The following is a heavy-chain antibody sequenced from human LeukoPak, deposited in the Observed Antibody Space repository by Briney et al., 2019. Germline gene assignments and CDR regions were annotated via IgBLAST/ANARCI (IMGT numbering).Heavy chain of an antibody. J-gene: IGHJ4*02. Sequence: GASVKVSCTLSGYTLTDFSMHWVRQAPGKGLEWMGTFDPEDGETIYAQKFQGRVTMTEDTSTDTAYMELSSLRSEDTAVYYCARGAYYYDSSGYYYYFDYWGQGTLVTVSS. CDR3: ARGAYYYDSSGYYYYFDY. CDR2: FDPEDGET. CDR1: GYTLTDFS. D-gene: IGHD3-22*01. V-gene: IGHV1-24*01.